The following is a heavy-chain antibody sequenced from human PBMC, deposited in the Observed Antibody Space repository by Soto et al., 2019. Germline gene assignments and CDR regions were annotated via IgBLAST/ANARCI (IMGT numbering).Heavy chain of an antibody. D-gene: IGHD3-10*01. V-gene: IGHV1-3*01. CDR2: INAGNGNT. J-gene: IGHJ6*03. Sequence: ASVKVSCKASGYTFTSYAMHWVRQAPGQRLEWMGWINAGNGNTKYSQKFQGRVTITRDTSASTAYMELSSLRSEDTAVYYCARDGKSSVGDYYYYYMDVWGKGTTVTV. CDR1: GYTFTSYA. CDR3: ARDGKSSVGDYYYYYMDV.